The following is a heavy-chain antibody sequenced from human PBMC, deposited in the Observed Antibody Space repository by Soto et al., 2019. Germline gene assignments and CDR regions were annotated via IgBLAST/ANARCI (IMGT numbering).Heavy chain of an antibody. J-gene: IGHJ5*02. CDR3: ARDSPWFDP. Sequence: GGSLRLSCAASGFIFSSSAMHWVRQAPGKGLEWVAVISYDGSSKYYADSVKGRFTISRDNSKNTLYLQMNSLRDEDTAVYYCARDSPWFDPWGQGTLVTVSS. CDR2: ISYDGSSK. CDR1: GFIFSSSA. V-gene: IGHV3-30-3*01.